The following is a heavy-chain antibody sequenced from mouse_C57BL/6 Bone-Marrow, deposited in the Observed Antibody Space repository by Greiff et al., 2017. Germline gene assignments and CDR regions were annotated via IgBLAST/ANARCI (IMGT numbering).Heavy chain of an antibody. D-gene: IGHD2-4*01. Sequence: QVQLQQPGAELVKPGASVKLSCKASGYTFTSYWMHWVKPRPGQGLEWIGMIHPNSGSTNYNEKFKSTATLTVDKSSRTAYMQLISLTSEDAAVYYCARRGYYDYDGYYFDYWGQGTTLTVSS. CDR1: GYTFTSYW. J-gene: IGHJ2*01. CDR2: IHPNSGST. CDR3: ARRGYYDYDGYYFDY. V-gene: IGHV1-64*01.